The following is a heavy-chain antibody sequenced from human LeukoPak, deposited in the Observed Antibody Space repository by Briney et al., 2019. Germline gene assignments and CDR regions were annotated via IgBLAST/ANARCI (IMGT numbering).Heavy chain of an antibody. Sequence: ASVKVSCKAYGYTFTSYAIHWVRQAPGQRLEWMGWINAGNGNSKYSQKVQGRVTFTRDTSASTVYMELSSLRSEDTAVYYCARGPSGYDSSYYYGMDVWGQGTTVTVSS. D-gene: IGHD5-12*01. CDR2: INAGNGNS. V-gene: IGHV1-3*01. J-gene: IGHJ6*02. CDR1: GYTFTSYA. CDR3: ARGPSGYDSSYYYGMDV.